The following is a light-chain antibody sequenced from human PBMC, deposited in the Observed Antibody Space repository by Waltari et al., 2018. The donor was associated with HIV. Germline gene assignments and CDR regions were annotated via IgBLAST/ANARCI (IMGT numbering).Light chain of an antibody. Sequence: QAVVTHDSSFSVSPGGTVTLTCGLSSGDLSITSHPSWYQQTPGQPPRTLIYMTNIRPSGVPDRFSGSILGDKAALTITRAQADDESFYYCMIYLGGGISVFGGAIKLTVL. CDR3: MIYLGGGISV. CDR1: SGDLSITSH. J-gene: IGLJ3*02. CDR2: MTN. V-gene: IGLV8-61*01.